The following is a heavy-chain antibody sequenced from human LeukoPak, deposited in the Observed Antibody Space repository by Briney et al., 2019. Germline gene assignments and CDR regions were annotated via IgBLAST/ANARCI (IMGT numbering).Heavy chain of an antibody. Sequence: SVKISCKASGGTFSSYAISWVRQAPGQGLEWMGGIIPIFGTANYAQKFQGRVTITADESTSTAYMELSSLRSEDTAVYYCARTAGDYGDYVYYYGMDVWGQGTTVTVSS. J-gene: IGHJ6*02. CDR1: GGTFSSYA. V-gene: IGHV1-69*01. CDR3: ARTAGDYGDYVYYYGMDV. CDR2: IIPIFGTA. D-gene: IGHD4-17*01.